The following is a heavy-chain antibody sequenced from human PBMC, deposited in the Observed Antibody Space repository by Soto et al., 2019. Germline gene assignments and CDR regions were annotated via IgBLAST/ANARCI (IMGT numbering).Heavy chain of an antibody. Sequence: PSETLSLTCTVSGGSVSSGSYYWSWIRQPPGKGLEWIGYIYYSGSTNYNPSLKSRVTISVDTSKNQFSLKLSSVTAADTAVYYCARATSDSWFDPWGQGTLVTVSS. CDR3: ARATSDSWFDP. CDR2: IYYSGST. CDR1: GGSVSSGSYY. J-gene: IGHJ5*02. D-gene: IGHD2-15*01. V-gene: IGHV4-61*01.